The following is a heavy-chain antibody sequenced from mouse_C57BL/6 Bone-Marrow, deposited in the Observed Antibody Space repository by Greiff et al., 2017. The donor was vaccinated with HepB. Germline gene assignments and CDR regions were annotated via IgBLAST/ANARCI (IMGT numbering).Heavy chain of an antibody. D-gene: IGHD2-2*01. CDR3: ASDLLWLPRRRTDY. CDR1: GYTFTSYW. CDR2: INPSNGGT. V-gene: IGHV1-53*01. J-gene: IGHJ2*01. Sequence: VQLQQPGTELVKPGASVKLSCKASGYTFTSYWMHWVKQRPGQGLEWIGNINPSNGGTKYNEKLKSKATLTVDKSSSTAYMQLSSLTSEYSAVYYCASDLLWLPRRRTDYWGQGTTLTVSS.